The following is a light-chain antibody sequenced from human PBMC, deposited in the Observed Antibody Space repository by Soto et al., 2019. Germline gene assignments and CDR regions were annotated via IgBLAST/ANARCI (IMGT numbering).Light chain of an antibody. Sequence: DVVMTQSPLSLPVTLGQPASISCRSSQSLVYGRGNIYLNWFQQRPGQSPRRLIYYVSNRDSGVPDRFSGSGSGTNFTLKISRVEAEDVGVYYCMQGTHWPFTLGPWTKVDIK. V-gene: IGKV2-30*01. CDR1: QSLVYGRGNIY. J-gene: IGKJ3*01. CDR2: YVS. CDR3: MQGTHWPFT.